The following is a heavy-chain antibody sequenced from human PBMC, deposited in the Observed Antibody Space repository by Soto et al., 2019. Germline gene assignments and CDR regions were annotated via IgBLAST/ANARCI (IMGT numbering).Heavy chain of an antibody. D-gene: IGHD2-8*01. CDR3: ARLGCTNGVCHNPTLNYGMDV. V-gene: IGHV5-51*01. CDR2: IYPGDSDT. J-gene: IGHJ6*02. CDR1: GYSFTSYW. Sequence: PGESLKISCKGSGYSFTSYWIGWVRQMPGKGLEWMGIIYPGDSDTRYSPSFQGQVTISADKSISTAYLQWSSLKASDTAMYYCARLGCTNGVCHNPTLNYGMDVWGQGTTVTVSS.